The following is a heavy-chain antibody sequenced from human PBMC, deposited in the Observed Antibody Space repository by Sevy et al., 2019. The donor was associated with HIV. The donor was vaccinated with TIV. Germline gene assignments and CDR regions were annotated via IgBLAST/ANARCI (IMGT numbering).Heavy chain of an antibody. D-gene: IGHD2-2*01. CDR3: ARDRHACSSASCPFDY. V-gene: IGHV3-21*01. Sequence: GGSLRLSCAASGFTFSTYTMNWVRQAPGKGLEWVSSISSGSSYIYYADSVKGRFTISSDNTKNSLYLQMNSLRAEDTAVYYCARDRHACSSASCPFDYWGQGTLVTVSS. CDR2: ISSGSSYI. CDR1: GFTFSTYT. J-gene: IGHJ4*02.